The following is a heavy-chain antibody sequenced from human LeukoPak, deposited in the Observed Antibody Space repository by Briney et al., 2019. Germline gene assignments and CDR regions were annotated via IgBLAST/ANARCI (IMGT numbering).Heavy chain of an antibody. CDR1: GFTFDDFG. Sequence: GGSLRLSCAASGFTFDDFGISWGRQAPGKGLGWVSRINWNGGGRGYADSVKGRFTISRDNAKNSLYLQMDSLRVEDTALYYCARAGDTTGEYCSSTSCFQFDFWGQGTLVTVSS. CDR2: INWNGGGR. J-gene: IGHJ4*02. V-gene: IGHV3-20*04. D-gene: IGHD2-2*01. CDR3: ARAGDTTGEYCSSTSCFQFDF.